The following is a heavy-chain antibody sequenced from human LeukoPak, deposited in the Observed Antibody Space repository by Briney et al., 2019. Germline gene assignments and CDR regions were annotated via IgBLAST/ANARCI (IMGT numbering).Heavy chain of an antibody. Sequence: SETLSLTCTVSGGSISSSSYYWGWIRQPPGKGLEWIGSMYYSGSTYYNPSLKSRVTISVDTSKNQFSLKLSSVTAADTAVYYCARDRAAAGDAFDIWGQGTMVTVSS. J-gene: IGHJ3*02. CDR1: GGSISSSSYY. D-gene: IGHD6-13*01. V-gene: IGHV4-39*02. CDR2: MYYSGST. CDR3: ARDRAAAGDAFDI.